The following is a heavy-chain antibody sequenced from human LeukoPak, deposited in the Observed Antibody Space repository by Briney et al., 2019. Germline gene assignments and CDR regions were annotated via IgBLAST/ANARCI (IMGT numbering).Heavy chain of an antibody. V-gene: IGHV3-30*02. D-gene: IGHD2-2*01. Sequence: GGSLRLSCAASGFTFSSYGMHWVRQAPGKGLEWVAFIRYDGSNKYYADFVKGRFTISRDNSKNTLYLQMNSLRDEDTAVYYCAKDCSSTSCFWGYWGQGTLVTVSS. CDR2: IRYDGSNK. CDR3: AKDCSSTSCFWGY. J-gene: IGHJ4*02. CDR1: GFTFSSYG.